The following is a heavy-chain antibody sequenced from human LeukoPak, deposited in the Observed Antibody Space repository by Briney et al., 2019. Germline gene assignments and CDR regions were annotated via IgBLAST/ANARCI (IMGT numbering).Heavy chain of an antibody. V-gene: IGHV1-69*13. J-gene: IGHJ4*02. CDR2: IIPIFGTA. Sequence: SVKVSCKASGGTFSSYAISWVRQAPGQGLEWMGGIIPIFGTANYAQKFQGRVTITADESTGTAYMELSSLRSEDTAVYYCARDNLPYYDSSGYYYFDYWGQGTLVTVSS. CDR3: ARDNLPYYDSSGYYYFDY. D-gene: IGHD3-22*01. CDR1: GGTFSSYA.